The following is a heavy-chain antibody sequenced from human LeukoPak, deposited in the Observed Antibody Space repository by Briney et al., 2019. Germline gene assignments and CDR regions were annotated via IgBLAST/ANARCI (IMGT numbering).Heavy chain of an antibody. Sequence: GGSLRPSCAASGFTFSSYWMSWVRQAPGKGLEWVANIKQDGSEKYYVDSVKGRFTISRDNAKNSLYLQMNSLRTDDTGVYYCARDRGAARPNDYWGQGTLVAVSS. J-gene: IGHJ4*02. V-gene: IGHV3-7*03. CDR1: GFTFSSYW. D-gene: IGHD6-6*01. CDR2: IKQDGSEK. CDR3: ARDRGAARPNDY.